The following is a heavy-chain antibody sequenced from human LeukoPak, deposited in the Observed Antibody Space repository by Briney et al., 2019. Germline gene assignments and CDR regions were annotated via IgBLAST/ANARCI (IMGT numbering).Heavy chain of an antibody. D-gene: IGHD5-24*01. V-gene: IGHV4-39*07. Sequence: TSETLSLTCTVSGGSISSSSYYWGWIRQPPGKGLEWIGSIYYSGSTYYNPSLKSRVTISVDTSKNQFSLKLSSVTAADTAVYYCARDGYRDGYNYEAGFDYWGQGTLVTVSS. CDR2: IYYSGST. CDR3: ARDGYRDGYNYEAGFDY. CDR1: GGSISSSSYY. J-gene: IGHJ4*02.